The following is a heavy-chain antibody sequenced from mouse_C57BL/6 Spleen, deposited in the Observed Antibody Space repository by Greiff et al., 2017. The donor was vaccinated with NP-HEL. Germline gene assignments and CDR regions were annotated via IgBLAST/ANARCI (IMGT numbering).Heavy chain of an antibody. Sequence: VQLQQSGGGLVKPGGSLKLSCAASGFTFSSYAMSWVRQTPEKRLEWVATISDGGSYTYYPDNVKGRFTISRDNAKNNLYLQMSHLKSEDTAMYYCARSPYYYGSSSDWYFDVWGTGTTVTVSS. D-gene: IGHD1-1*01. CDR3: ARSPYYYGSSSDWYFDV. CDR1: GFTFSSYA. J-gene: IGHJ1*03. CDR2: ISDGGSYT. V-gene: IGHV5-4*01.